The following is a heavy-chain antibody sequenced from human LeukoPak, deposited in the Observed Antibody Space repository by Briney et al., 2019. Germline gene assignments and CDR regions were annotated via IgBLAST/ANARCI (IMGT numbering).Heavy chain of an antibody. CDR1: GGSISSSSYY. CDR3: ARTAASSSWKLFDY. Sequence: SETLSLTCTVSGGSISSSSYYWAWIRQPPGKGLEWIGSIHYSGSTYYNPSLKSRVTISVDTSKNQFSLKLSSVTAADTAVYYCARTAASSSWKLFDYWGQGTLVTVSS. V-gene: IGHV4-39*07. D-gene: IGHD6-13*01. J-gene: IGHJ4*02. CDR2: IHYSGST.